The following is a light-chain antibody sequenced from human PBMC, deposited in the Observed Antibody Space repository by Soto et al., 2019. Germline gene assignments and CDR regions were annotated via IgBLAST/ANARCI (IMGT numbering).Light chain of an antibody. CDR1: SSDVGAYNH. CDR2: DVS. J-gene: IGLJ1*01. V-gene: IGLV2-14*01. CDR3: SSYTGSIYV. Sequence: QSVLTQPASVSESPGQSITISCIGTSSDVGAYNHVSWYQQHPGKAPKLMVYDVSSRPSGVSNRFAGSKSGNTASLTISGLQAEDEADYYCSSYTGSIYVFGPGTKLTVL.